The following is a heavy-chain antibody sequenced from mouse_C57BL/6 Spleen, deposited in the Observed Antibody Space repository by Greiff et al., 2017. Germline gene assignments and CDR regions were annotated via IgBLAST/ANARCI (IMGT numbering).Heavy chain of an antibody. CDR3: ARGEGGSKDYFDY. CDR2: IDPSDSYT. Sequence: VQLQQPGAELVMPGASVKLSCKASGYTFTSYWMHWVKQRPGQGLEWIGEIDPSDSYTNYNQKFKGKSTLTVDKSSSTAYMQLSSLTSEDSAVYYCARGEGGSKDYFDYWGQGTTLTVSS. V-gene: IGHV1-69*01. D-gene: IGHD1-1*01. J-gene: IGHJ2*01. CDR1: GYTFTSYW.